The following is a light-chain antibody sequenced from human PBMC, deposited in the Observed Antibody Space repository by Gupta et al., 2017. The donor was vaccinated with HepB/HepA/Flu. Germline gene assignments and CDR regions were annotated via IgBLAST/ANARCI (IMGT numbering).Light chain of an antibody. Sequence: QSVLTQPPSASGTPGQRVTISCSGSTANIGTNTVNWYQQVPGKAHKLLIYKNNQRPSGVPDRFSDSKSGTSASLAIRGLQSEDEAEYYCEAWHDRQMGMLVGGGTKRTVL. V-gene: IGLV1-44*01. CDR3: EAWHDRQMGML. CDR1: TANIGTNT. J-gene: IGLJ2*01. CDR2: KNN.